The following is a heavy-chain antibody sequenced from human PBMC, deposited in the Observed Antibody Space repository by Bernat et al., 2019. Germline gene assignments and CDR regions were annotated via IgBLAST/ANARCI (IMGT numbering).Heavy chain of an antibody. D-gene: IGHD3-22*01. CDR2: ISGSGGST. V-gene: IGHV3-23*01. CDR1: GFTFSSYA. Sequence: EVQLLESGGGLVQPGGSLRLSCAASGFTFSSYAMSWVRQAPGKGLEWVSAISGSGGSTYYADSVKGRFTISRDNSKNTLYLQMNSLRAEDTAVYYCAKDLPLTYYYDSSGLSWFDPWGQGTLVTVSS. J-gene: IGHJ5*02. CDR3: AKDLPLTYYYDSSGLSWFDP.